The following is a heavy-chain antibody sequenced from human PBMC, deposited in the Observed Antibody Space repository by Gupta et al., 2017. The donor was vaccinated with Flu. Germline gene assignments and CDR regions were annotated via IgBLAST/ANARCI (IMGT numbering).Heavy chain of an antibody. CDR1: GFGFDDYA. CDR3: TKPHFPFNYYDSSGYYLGLALDV. J-gene: IGHJ3*01. CDR2: ITWNSEKI. V-gene: IGHV3-9*01. Sequence: EVQLVESGGGLVQPGRSLNLSCAASGFGFDDYAMNWVRQVPGKGLEWVSGITWNSEKIAYADSVKGRFTISRDNAKKSLYLQMNSLRAEDSALYYCTKPHFPFNYYDSSGYYLGLALDVWGRGTMVIVSS. D-gene: IGHD3-22*01.